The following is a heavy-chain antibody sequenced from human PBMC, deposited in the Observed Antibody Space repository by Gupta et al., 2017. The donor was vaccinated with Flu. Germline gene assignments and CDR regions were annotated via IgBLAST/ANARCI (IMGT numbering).Heavy chain of an antibody. V-gene: IGHV5-51*03. CDR3: ARSRGYSYGFFDS. J-gene: IGHJ4*02. CDR2: IYPGDSDT. CDR1: GYSFNNYW. D-gene: IGHD5-18*01. Sequence: EVQLVQSGAEVKKPGEYLKVSCQTSGYSFNNYWIGWARQMPGKGLEWMGIIYPGDSDTRYSPSFQGYVTLSVDTSITTAYLEWSSLEASDTAMYFCARSRGYSYGFFDSWGQGTLVTVSS.